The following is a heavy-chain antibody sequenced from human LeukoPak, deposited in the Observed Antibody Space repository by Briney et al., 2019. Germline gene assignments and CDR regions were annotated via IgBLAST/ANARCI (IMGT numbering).Heavy chain of an antibody. D-gene: IGHD2-15*01. CDR1: GGSISTYY. CDR2: IRSSGGA. V-gene: IGHV4-4*07. J-gene: IGHJ4*02. Sequence: SETLSLTCNVSGGSISTYYWSWIRQPAGKGLEWIGRIRSSGGANYNPSLKSRVTMSVDTSTNQFSLKLDSVTAADTAVYWCAKEGRSTSPGYRGQGILVTVSS. CDR3: AKEGRSTSPGY.